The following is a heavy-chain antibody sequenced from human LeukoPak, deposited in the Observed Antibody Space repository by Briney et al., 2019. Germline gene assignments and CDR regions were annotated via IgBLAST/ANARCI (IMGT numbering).Heavy chain of an antibody. V-gene: IGHV3-30*02. CDR1: GFTFSRFA. J-gene: IGHJ4*02. CDR2: IGHDGSNK. Sequence: GGSLRLSCITSGFTFSRFAMHWVRQAPGKGLEWVTLIGHDGSNKYYADSVKGRFTVSRDNSRNTLYLQINSLRPEDAAMYYCAKALFAGRHRQGDFDYWGQGTLVTVSS. D-gene: IGHD3-3*01. CDR3: AKALFAGRHRQGDFDY.